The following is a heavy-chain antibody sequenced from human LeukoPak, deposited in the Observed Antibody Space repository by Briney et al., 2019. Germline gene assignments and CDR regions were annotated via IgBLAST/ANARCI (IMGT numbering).Heavy chain of an antibody. Sequence: GGSLRLSCAASGFTFSSYAMHWVRQAPGKGLEWVAVISYDGSNKYYADSVKGRFTISRDNSRNTLYLQMNSLRAEDTAVYYCARDGPIAAGYYYYYYGMDVWGQGTTVTVSS. D-gene: IGHD6-13*01. CDR1: GFTFSSYA. V-gene: IGHV3-30-3*01. CDR2: ISYDGSNK. CDR3: ARDGPIAAGYYYYYYGMDV. J-gene: IGHJ6*02.